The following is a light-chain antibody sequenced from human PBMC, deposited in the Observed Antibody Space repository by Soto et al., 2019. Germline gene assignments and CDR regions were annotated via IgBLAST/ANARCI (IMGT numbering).Light chain of an antibody. CDR1: SGHSSYA. CDR2: LNSDGRH. CDR3: QTWGTGILV. J-gene: IGLJ2*01. Sequence: QSVLTQSPSASASLGASVKLSCTLSSGHSSYAIAWHQQQPEKGPRYLMKLNSDGRHSKGDGIPDRFSGSSSGTERYLTISSLQSEDEADSYCQTWGTGILVFGGGTKLTVL. V-gene: IGLV4-69*01.